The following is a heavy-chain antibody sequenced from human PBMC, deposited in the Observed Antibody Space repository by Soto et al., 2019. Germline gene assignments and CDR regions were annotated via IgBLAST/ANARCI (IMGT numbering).Heavy chain of an antibody. V-gene: IGHV4-31*02. J-gene: IGHJ4*02. CDR3: ALALGPTTGLDY. Sequence: SETLSLTCSVSGASTVSHYHWTWIRQPPGKGLEWMGYIFNSGTTFYNPSLTSRLSISMDTSGNHFSLELRSVTAADTAVYYCALALGPTTGLDYWGRGTLVTVSS. CDR1: GASTVSHYH. D-gene: IGHD1-26*01. CDR2: IFNSGTT.